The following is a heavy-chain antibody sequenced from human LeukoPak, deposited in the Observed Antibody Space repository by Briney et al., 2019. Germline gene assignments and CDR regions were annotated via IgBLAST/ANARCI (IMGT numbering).Heavy chain of an antibody. Sequence: GGSLRLSCAASGFTFSSYPMHWVRQAPGKGLQWVAVISYNGNVRYYLDSVKGRFTISRDDSKSTLYLQMNSLRTEDTAVYYCARDPLPGAGDYFDFWGQGTLVTVSS. CDR3: ARDPLPGAGDYFDF. V-gene: IGHV3-30-3*01. J-gene: IGHJ4*02. CDR1: GFTFSSYP. CDR2: ISYNGNVR. D-gene: IGHD7-27*01.